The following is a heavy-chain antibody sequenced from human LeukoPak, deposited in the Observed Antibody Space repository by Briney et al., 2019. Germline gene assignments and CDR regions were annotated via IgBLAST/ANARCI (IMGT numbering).Heavy chain of an antibody. Sequence: GGSLRLSCAASGFTFSTYSMNWVRQAPGKGLEWVSSISSDSNYIYYADSVKGRFTISRDNAKDSLYLHMNTLRAEDTAVYYCARDYKGLSEYWGQGTLVTVSS. CDR3: ARDYKGLSEY. CDR2: ISSDSNYI. V-gene: IGHV3-21*01. D-gene: IGHD1-1*01. J-gene: IGHJ4*02. CDR1: GFTFSTYS.